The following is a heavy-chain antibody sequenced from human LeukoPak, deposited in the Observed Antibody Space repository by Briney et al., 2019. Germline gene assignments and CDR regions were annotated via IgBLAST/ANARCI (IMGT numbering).Heavy chain of an antibody. CDR3: VRDDFGDYTRRFDP. CDR2: INDGGST. CDR1: GGSISSNNYY. D-gene: IGHD4-17*01. V-gene: IGHV4-39*07. Sequence: SETLSLTCTVSGGSISSNNYYWGWIRQPPGRGLEWIASINDGGSTYCNPSLKSRVTISVDTSKNQFSLRLSSVTAAGTAMYYCVRDDFGDYTRRFDPWGQGTLVTVSS. J-gene: IGHJ5*02.